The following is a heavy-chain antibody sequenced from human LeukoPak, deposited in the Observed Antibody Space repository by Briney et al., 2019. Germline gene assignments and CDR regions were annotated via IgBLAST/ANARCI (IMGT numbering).Heavy chain of an antibody. CDR2: IYHDGRT. D-gene: IGHD6-13*01. V-gene: IGHV4-38-2*02. CDR1: GYSISSGYY. Sequence: SETLSLACTVSGYSISSGYYWGWIRQPPGKGLEWIGNIYHDGRTYYNPSLMSRVTISVDTSKNQFSLNLNSVTAADTAVYYCAARRSGSSWSDYCGQGTLVTVSS. CDR3: AARRSGSSWSDY. J-gene: IGHJ4*02.